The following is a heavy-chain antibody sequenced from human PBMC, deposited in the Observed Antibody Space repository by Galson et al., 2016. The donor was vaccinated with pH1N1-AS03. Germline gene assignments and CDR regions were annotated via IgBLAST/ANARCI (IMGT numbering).Heavy chain of an antibody. Sequence: SLRLSCAASGITVSGNYMSWVRQPPGKGLEWVPLIYSGGTTFYAESLKGRFTISRDISKNTLYLQMNSLTLEDTALYYCARVRFVNGYPLENWGVGTLVTVSS. V-gene: IGHV3-66*02. CDR1: GITVSGNY. J-gene: IGHJ4*02. CDR2: IYSGGTT. D-gene: IGHD5-18*01. CDR3: ARVRFVNGYPLEN.